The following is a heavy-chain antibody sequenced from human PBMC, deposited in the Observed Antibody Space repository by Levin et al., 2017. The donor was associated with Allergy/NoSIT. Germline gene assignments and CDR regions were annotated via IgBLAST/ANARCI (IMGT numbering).Heavy chain of an antibody. CDR3: ARDLFQPPIIVGASVGGMDV. CDR1: GFTFSSYG. CDR2: IWYDGSNK. V-gene: IGHV3-33*01. D-gene: IGHD1-26*01. J-gene: IGHJ6*02. Sequence: GESLKISCAASGFTFSSYGMHWVRQAPGKGLEWVAVIWYDGSNKYYADSVKGRFTISRDNSKNTLYLQMNSLRAEDTAVYYCARDLFQPPIIVGASVGGMDVWGQGTTVTVSS.